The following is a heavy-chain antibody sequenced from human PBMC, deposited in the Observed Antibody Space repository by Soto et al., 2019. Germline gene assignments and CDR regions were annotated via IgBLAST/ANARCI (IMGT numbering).Heavy chain of an antibody. Sequence: GGSLRLSCVASGFTFKTAWMAWVRQSPGKGLEWVGHVTTGGPTHYAAPVKGKFTISRDDSKNTAYLQMNSLKAEDTAVYYCATDLPTEGAGEFDYWGQGTPVTVSS. D-gene: IGHD1-26*01. CDR1: GFTFKTAW. CDR2: VTTGGPT. V-gene: IGHV3-15*01. CDR3: ATDLPTEGAGEFDY. J-gene: IGHJ4*02.